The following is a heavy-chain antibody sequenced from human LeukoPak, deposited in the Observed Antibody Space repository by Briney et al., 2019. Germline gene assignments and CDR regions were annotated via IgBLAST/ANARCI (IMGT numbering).Heavy chain of an antibody. J-gene: IGHJ6*02. Sequence: GGSLRLSCAASGFTFSSYGMHWVRQAPGKGLEWVAVISYEGSNKYYADSVKGRFTISRDKHKNTLYLQMNSLRAEDTDVYYCAKDPSYGSGSRWTDQLYCGMDVWGQGTTVTVSS. CDR3: AKDPSYGSGSRWTDQLYCGMDV. CDR1: GFTFSSYG. D-gene: IGHD3-10*01. CDR2: ISYEGSNK. V-gene: IGHV3-30*18.